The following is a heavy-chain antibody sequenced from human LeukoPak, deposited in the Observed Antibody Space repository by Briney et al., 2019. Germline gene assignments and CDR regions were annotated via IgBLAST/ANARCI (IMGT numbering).Heavy chain of an antibody. CDR2: ISSNGDTT. CDR1: AFPFSNYD. V-gene: IGHV3-64*01. J-gene: IGHJ5*02. D-gene: IGHD2-2*01. Sequence: GGSLRLSCAASAFPFSNYDMHWIRQAPGKGLEYVAGISSNGDTTYYENSVKGRFTISRDNSKNTLYLQMGSLRVEDMAVYYCARDHCSSLSCRGPFDPWGQGTLVTVSS. CDR3: ARDHCSSLSCRGPFDP.